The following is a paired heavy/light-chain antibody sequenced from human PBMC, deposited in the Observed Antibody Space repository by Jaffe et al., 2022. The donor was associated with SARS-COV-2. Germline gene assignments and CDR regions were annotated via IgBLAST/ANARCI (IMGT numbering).Light chain of an antibody. Sequence: DIQMTQSPSSLSASVGDRVTITCRASQSISSYLNWYQQKPGKAPKLLIYAASSLQSGVPSRFSGSGSGTDFTLTISSLQPEDFATYYCQQSYSTPRAFGQGTKVEIK. J-gene: IGKJ1*01. CDR2: AAS. CDR1: QSISSY. V-gene: IGKV1-39*01. CDR3: QQSYSTPRA.
Heavy chain of an antibody. CDR2: IYTSGST. J-gene: IGHJ6*02. CDR3: AREYYYDSSGIPIYYYYGMDV. Sequence: QVQLQESGPGLVKPSETLSLTCTVSGGSISSYYWSWIRQPAGKGLEWIGRIYTSGSTNYNPSLKSRVTMSVDTSKNQFSLKLSSVTAADTAVYYCAREYYYDSSGIPIYYYYGMDVWGQGTTVTVSS. V-gene: IGHV4-4*07. D-gene: IGHD3-22*01. CDR1: GGSISSYY.